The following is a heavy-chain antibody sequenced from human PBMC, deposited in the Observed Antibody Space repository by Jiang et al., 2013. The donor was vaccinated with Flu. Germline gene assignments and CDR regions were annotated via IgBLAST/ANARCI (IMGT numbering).Heavy chain of an antibody. CDR2: IIPIFGTA. V-gene: IGHV1-69*01. J-gene: IGHJ6*02. CDR1: GGTFSSYA. Sequence: AEVKKPGSSVKVSCKASGGTFSSYAISWVRQAPGQGLEWMGGIIPIFGTANYAQKFQGRVTITADESTSTAYMELSSLRSEDTAVYYCARDRLEVFGVEDNYYYYYGMDVWGQGTTVTVSS. CDR3: ARDRLEVFGVEDNYYYYYGMDV. D-gene: IGHD3-3*01.